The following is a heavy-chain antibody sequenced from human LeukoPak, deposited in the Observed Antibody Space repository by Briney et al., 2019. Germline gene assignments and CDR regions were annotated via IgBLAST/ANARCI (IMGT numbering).Heavy chain of an antibody. D-gene: IGHD3-10*01. CDR1: GYTFSDYF. Sequence: ASVKVSCEASGYTFSDYFIHWVRQAPGQGLEWVGWINPNSGATNYAQKFQGRVTMTRDTSISTAYMELSRLRSDDTAVYYCARDMVRGVISQRRWFDPWGQGTLVTVSS. V-gene: IGHV1-2*02. CDR2: INPNSGAT. J-gene: IGHJ5*02. CDR3: ARDMVRGVISQRRWFDP.